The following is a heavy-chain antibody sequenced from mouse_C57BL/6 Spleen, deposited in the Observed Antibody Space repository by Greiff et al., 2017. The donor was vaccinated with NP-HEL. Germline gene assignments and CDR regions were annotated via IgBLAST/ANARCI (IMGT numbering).Heavy chain of an antibody. CDR3: ARYPSTMVTHYAMDY. CDR1: GYTFTSYT. V-gene: IGHV1-4*01. Sequence: QVQLQQSGAELARPGASVKMSCKASGYTFTSYTMHWVKQRPGQGLEWIGYINPSSGYTKYNQKFKDKATLTADKSSSTAYMQLSSLTSEDSAVYYCARYPSTMVTHYAMDYWGQGTSVTVSS. CDR2: INPSSGYT. J-gene: IGHJ4*01. D-gene: IGHD2-1*01.